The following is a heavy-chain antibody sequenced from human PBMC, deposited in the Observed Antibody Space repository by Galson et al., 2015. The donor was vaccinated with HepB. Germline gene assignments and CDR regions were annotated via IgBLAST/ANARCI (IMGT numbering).Heavy chain of an antibody. V-gene: IGHV1-69*13. CDR3: ARVGGKLGYCSGGSCSNWFDP. D-gene: IGHD2-15*01. CDR1: GGTFSSYA. CDR2: IIPMYGTT. Sequence: SVKVSCKASGGTFSSYAINWVRQAPGQGLEWMGGIIPMYGTTDYAQRFKGRVTITADESTSTAYIGMSSLRSEDTAVYYCARVGGKLGYCSGGSCSNWFDPWGQGTLVTVSS. J-gene: IGHJ5*02.